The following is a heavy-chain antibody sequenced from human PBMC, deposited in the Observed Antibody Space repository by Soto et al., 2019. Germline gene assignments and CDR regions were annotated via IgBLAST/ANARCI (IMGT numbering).Heavy chain of an antibody. V-gene: IGHV1-18*01. CDR3: ARDGPHIPAVGVF. CDR2: ISAYNGDK. CDR1: GYTFINHG. J-gene: IGHJ4*03. Sequence: AASVKVSCKASGYTFINHGVSWVRQAPGQGLEWMGWISAYNGDKKYAQNVQGRVTLTTDTSTSTAYMEMRTLRSDDTAAYYCARDGPHIPAVGVFWGQGTMVTVSS. D-gene: IGHD6-13*01.